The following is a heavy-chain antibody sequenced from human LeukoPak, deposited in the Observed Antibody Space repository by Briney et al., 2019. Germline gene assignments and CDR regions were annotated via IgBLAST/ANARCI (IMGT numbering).Heavy chain of an antibody. J-gene: IGHJ4*02. CDR3: ARAEERWLVYLGIQFSGFDY. CDR2: ISSSGDST. CDR1: GFTFSTYA. Sequence: GGSLTLSCAASGFTFSTYAMSWVRQAPGKGLEWVSAISSSGDSTYYADSVKGRFTISRDNSKNTLYLQMNSLRAEDTAVYYCARAEERWLVYLGIQFSGFDYWGQGTLVTVSS. D-gene: IGHD5-24*01. V-gene: IGHV3-23*01.